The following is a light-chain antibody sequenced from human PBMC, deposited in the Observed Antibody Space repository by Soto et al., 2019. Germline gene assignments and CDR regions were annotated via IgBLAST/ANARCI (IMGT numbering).Light chain of an antibody. V-gene: IGKV1-5*01. Sequence: DIQITQSPFTLSSACMERVTITFRASQSISIWLAWHQQKPGKAPKLLIYDASNLDNGVPSRFSGSGSGTEFTLTISSLQPDDFATYYCQQYNSYFWTFGQGTKVDIK. CDR2: DAS. CDR1: QSISIW. J-gene: IGKJ1*01. CDR3: QQYNSYFWT.